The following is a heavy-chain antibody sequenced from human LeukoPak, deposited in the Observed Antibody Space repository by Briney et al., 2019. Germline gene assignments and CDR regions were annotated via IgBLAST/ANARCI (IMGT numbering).Heavy chain of an antibody. J-gene: IGHJ4*02. Sequence: SVKVSCKASGGTFSSYAISWVRQAPGRGLEWMGRTIPILGIANYAQKFQGRVTITADKSTSTAYMELSSLRSEDTAVYYCARAGAYDSSGYYYFDYWGQGTLVTVSS. CDR2: TIPILGIA. V-gene: IGHV1-69*04. D-gene: IGHD3-22*01. CDR1: GGTFSSYA. CDR3: ARAGAYDSSGYYYFDY.